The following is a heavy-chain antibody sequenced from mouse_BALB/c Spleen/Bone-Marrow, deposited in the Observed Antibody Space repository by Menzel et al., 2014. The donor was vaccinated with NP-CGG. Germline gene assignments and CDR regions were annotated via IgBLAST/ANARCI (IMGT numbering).Heavy chain of an antibody. V-gene: IGHV1S81*02. D-gene: IGHD2-1*01. CDR2: INPSNGRT. J-gene: IGHJ3*01. Sequence: SGAELVKPGASVKLSCKASGYTFTSYWMHWVKQRPGQGLEWIGEINPSNGRTNYNEKFKSKATLTVDKSSSTAYMQLSGLTSEDSVVYYCASYYGNYAYWGQGTLVTVSA. CDR1: GYTFTSYW. CDR3: ASYYGNYAY.